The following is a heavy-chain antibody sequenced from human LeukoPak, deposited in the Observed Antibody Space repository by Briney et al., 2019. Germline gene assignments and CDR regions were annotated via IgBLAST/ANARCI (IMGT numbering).Heavy chain of an antibody. Sequence: SETLSLTCAVYGGSFSGYYWSWNRQPPGKGLEWIGEINHSGSTNYNPSLKSRVTISVDTSKNQFSLKLSSVTAADTAVYYCARGGDTAMATGFDYWGQGTLVTVSS. CDR1: GGSFSGYY. V-gene: IGHV4-34*01. CDR2: INHSGST. CDR3: ARGGDTAMATGFDY. D-gene: IGHD5-18*01. J-gene: IGHJ4*02.